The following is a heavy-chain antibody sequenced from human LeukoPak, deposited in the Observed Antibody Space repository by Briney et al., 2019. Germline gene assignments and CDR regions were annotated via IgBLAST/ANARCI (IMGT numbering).Heavy chain of an antibody. J-gene: IGHJ4*02. CDR1: GFTVRSNY. V-gene: IGHV3-53*01. CDR3: ARVEMATIIDY. D-gene: IGHD5-24*01. CDR2: IYSGGST. Sequence: GGSLRLSCAASGFTVRSNYMSWVRQAPGKGLEWVSIIYSGGSTYYADSVKGRFTISRDNSENTLYPQMNSLRAEDTAVYYCARVEMATIIDYWGQGTLVTVSS.